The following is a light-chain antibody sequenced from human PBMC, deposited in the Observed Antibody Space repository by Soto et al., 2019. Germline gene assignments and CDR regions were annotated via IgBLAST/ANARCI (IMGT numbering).Light chain of an antibody. CDR1: QTISSW. CDR3: QQYSSYST. J-gene: IGKJ1*01. CDR2: KAS. Sequence: DIQMTQSPSTLPASVGDRVTITCRASQTISSWLAWYQQKPGKAPKLLIYKASTLKSGVPSRFSGGGFGTDFTLTISSLQPDDFATYYCQQYSSYSTFGQGTKVDIK. V-gene: IGKV1-5*03.